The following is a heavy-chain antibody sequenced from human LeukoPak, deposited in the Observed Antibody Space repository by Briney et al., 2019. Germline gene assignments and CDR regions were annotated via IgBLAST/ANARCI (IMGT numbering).Heavy chain of an antibody. CDR2: IIPIFGTA. Sequence: ASVKVSCKASGGTFSSYAISWVRQAPGQGLEWMGGIIPIFGTANYAQKFRGRVTITADESTRTAYMELSSLRSEDTAVYYCARDLDKYCSGGSCYSPWDYYYGMDVWGQGTTVTVSS. CDR1: GGTFSSYA. J-gene: IGHJ6*02. D-gene: IGHD2-15*01. CDR3: ARDLDKYCSGGSCYSPWDYYYGMDV. V-gene: IGHV1-69*13.